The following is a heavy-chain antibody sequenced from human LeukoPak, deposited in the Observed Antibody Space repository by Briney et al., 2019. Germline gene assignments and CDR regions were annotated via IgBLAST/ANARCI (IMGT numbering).Heavy chain of an antibody. CDR2: IYYSGST. Sequence: PSETLSLTCTVSGGSISSSSYYWGWIRQPPGKGLEWIGSIYYSGSTYYNPSLKSRVTISVDTSKNQFSLKLSSVTAADTAVYYCARVWAARQTGYYYYMDVWGKGTTVTVSS. J-gene: IGHJ6*03. CDR1: GGSISSSSYY. D-gene: IGHD6-6*01. CDR3: ARVWAARQTGYYYYMDV. V-gene: IGHV4-39*07.